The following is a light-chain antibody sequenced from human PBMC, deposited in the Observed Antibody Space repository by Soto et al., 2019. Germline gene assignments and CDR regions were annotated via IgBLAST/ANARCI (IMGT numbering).Light chain of an antibody. CDR3: QQYNNWLIT. V-gene: IGKV3-15*01. CDR2: GAS. CDR1: QSVSGN. Sequence: EMVMTQSPATLSVSPGERATLSCRASQSVSGNLAWYQQKPGQAPRLLIYGASTRATGIPARFSGSGSGTEFTLTISSLQSEDFAVYYCQQYNNWLITFGQGKRLEIK. J-gene: IGKJ5*01.